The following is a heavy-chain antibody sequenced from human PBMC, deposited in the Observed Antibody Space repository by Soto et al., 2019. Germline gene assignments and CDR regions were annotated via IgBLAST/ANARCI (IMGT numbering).Heavy chain of an antibody. J-gene: IGHJ6*02. V-gene: IGHV4-61*01. D-gene: IGHD4-17*01. Sequence: SDTLSLTCTVSGGSVSSGSYYWSWIRQPPGKGLEWIGYIYYSGSTNYNPSLKSRVTISVDTSKNQFSLKLSSVTAADTAVYYCARAYGASYYYYSSSMYVWAQGTTLTVSS. CDR3: ARAYGASYYYYSSSMYV. CDR1: GGSVSSGSYY. CDR2: IYYSGST.